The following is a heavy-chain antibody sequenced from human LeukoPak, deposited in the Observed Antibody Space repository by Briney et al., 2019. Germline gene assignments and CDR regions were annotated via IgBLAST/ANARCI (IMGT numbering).Heavy chain of an antibody. CDR3: ARASPNYYGSGSGGMDV. CDR2: IWFDGSTD. V-gene: IGHV3-33*01. Sequence: PGGSLRLSCAASGFTFSSYGMHWVRQVPGKGLEWVAFIWFDGSTDYYADSVKGRFTISRDNSKNTLYPQMNSLRAEDTAVYYCARASPNYYGSGSGGMDVWGQGTTVTVSS. J-gene: IGHJ6*02. D-gene: IGHD3-10*01. CDR1: GFTFSSYG.